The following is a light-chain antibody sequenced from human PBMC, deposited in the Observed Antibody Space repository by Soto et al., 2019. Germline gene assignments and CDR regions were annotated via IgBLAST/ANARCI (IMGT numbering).Light chain of an antibody. J-gene: IGKJ1*01. Sequence: DIQMTQSPSTLSASVGDRFTITFRASQSISSWLAWYQQKPGKAPNLLIYDASSLESGVPSRFSGSGSGTEFTLTVSSLQPDDFATYYCQQYNSYSWTFGQGTKVDIK. V-gene: IGKV1-5*01. CDR1: QSISSW. CDR3: QQYNSYSWT. CDR2: DAS.